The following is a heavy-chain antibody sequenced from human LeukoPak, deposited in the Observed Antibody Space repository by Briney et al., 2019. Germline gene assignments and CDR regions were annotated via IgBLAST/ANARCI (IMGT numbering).Heavy chain of an antibody. Sequence: SVKVSCKASGGTLSSYAISWVRQAPGQGLEWMGGIIPIFGTANYAQKFQGRVTITTDESTSTAYMELSSLRSEDTAVYYCARGLMTDYYDSSGLYAGFDPWGQGTLVTVSS. D-gene: IGHD3-22*01. V-gene: IGHV1-69*05. CDR2: IIPIFGTA. CDR3: ARGLMTDYYDSSGLYAGFDP. CDR1: GGTLSSYA. J-gene: IGHJ5*02.